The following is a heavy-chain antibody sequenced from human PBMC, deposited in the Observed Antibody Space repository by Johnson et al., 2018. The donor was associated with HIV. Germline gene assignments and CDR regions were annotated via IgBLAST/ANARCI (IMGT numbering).Heavy chain of an antibody. CDR2: INWNGDST. D-gene: IGHD3-9*01. CDR1: GFTFSSYA. J-gene: IGHJ3*02. Sequence: VQLVESGGGVVQPGRSLRLSCAASGFTFSSYAMHWVRQVSGKGLEWVSAINWNGDSTSYADSVKGRFTISRDNAKNSLYLQMNSLRAEDTAVYYCAREEGTDILTRGDAFDIWGQGTMVTVSS. V-gene: IGHV3-20*04. CDR3: AREEGTDILTRGDAFDI.